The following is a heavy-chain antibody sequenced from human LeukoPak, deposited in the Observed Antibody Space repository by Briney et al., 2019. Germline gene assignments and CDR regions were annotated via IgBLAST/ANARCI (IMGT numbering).Heavy chain of an antibody. J-gene: IGHJ6*03. CDR2: INPNSGGT. CDR1: GYTFTGYY. V-gene: IGHV1-2*02. D-gene: IGHD3-3*01. Sequence: GASVKVSCKASGYTFTGYYMHWVRQAPGQGLEWMGWINPNSGGTNYAQKFQGRVTMTRDTSISTAYMELSRLRSDDTAVYYCARNTIFGVVTTDNYYMDVWGKGTTVTVSS. CDR3: ARNTIFGVVTTDNYYMDV.